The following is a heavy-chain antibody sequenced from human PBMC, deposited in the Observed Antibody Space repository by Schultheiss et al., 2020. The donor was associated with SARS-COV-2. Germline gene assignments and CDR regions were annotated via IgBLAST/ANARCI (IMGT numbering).Heavy chain of an antibody. V-gene: IGHV4-34*01. J-gene: IGHJ3*02. D-gene: IGHD5-12*01. CDR1: GGSFSGYY. Sequence: SETLSLTCAVYGGSFSGYYWSWIRQPPGKGLEWIGEINHSGSTNYNPSLKSRVTISVDTSKNQFSLKLSSVTAADTAVYYCARGGYSGYDLDLGAFDIWGQGTMVTVSS. CDR3: ARGGYSGYDLDLGAFDI. CDR2: INHSGST.